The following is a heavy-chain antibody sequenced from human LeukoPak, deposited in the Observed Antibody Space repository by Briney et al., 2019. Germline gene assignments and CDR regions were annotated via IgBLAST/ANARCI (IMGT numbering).Heavy chain of an antibody. V-gene: IGHV3-23*01. J-gene: IGHJ4*02. CDR2: ISGSGGST. CDR1: GFTFSSYA. Sequence: GGSLRLSCAASGFTFSSYAMSWVRQAPGKGLEWVSAISGSGGSTYYADSVKGRFTISRNNSKNTLYLQMNSLRNDDTAVYYCAKEVGYNSGWYSVDYFDYWGQGTLVTVSS. CDR3: AKEVGYNSGWYSVDYFDY. D-gene: IGHD6-19*01.